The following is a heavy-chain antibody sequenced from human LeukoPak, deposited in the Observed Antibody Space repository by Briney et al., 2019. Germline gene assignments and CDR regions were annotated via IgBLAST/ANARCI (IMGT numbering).Heavy chain of an antibody. CDR2: VYISGST. V-gene: IGHV4-61*02. CDR1: GVSISSGSYY. CDR3: ARGLEWGDGFDI. Sequence: SETLSLTCTVSGVSISSGSYYWTWIRQPAGKGLEGIGRVYISGSTNYNPSLKSRVTISVDTSKNHFYLKLTSVTAEDTAVYYCARGLEWGDGFDIWGQGTMVTVS. J-gene: IGHJ3*02. D-gene: IGHD1-1*01.